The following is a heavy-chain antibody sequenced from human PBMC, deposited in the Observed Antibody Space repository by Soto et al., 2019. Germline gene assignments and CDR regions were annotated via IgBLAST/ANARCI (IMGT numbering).Heavy chain of an antibody. CDR3: ARSALGGYYRGAYFDY. CDR1: GGSFSGYY. J-gene: IGHJ4*02. CDR2: IIHSGST. Sequence: SETLSLTCAVYGGSFSGYYWNWIRQPPGKGLEWIGEIIHSGSTNYNPSLKSRVAISVDTSKNQFSLKLSSVTAADTAVYFCARSALGGYYRGAYFDYWGRGTLVTVSS. D-gene: IGHD1-26*01. V-gene: IGHV4-34*12.